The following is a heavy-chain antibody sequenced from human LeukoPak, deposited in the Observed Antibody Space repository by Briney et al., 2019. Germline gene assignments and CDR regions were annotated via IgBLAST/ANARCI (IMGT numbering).Heavy chain of an antibody. D-gene: IGHD3-16*01. J-gene: IGHJ4*02. Sequence: ASVTVSCKASGYTFTGYYMHWVRQAPGQGLEWMGWINPNSGGTNHAQKFQGRVTMTRDTSISTAYMELSRLRSDDTAVYYCARVRYRLAETYIDYWGQGTLVTVSS. CDR2: INPNSGGT. CDR1: GYTFTGYY. V-gene: IGHV1-2*02. CDR3: ARVRYRLAETYIDY.